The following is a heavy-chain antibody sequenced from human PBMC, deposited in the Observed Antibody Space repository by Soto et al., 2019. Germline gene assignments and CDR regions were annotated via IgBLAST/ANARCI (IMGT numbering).Heavy chain of an antibody. CDR3: ARAQDCSGGSCYLYYYYGMDV. CDR2: IYYSGST. CDR1: GGSISSYY. D-gene: IGHD2-15*01. V-gene: IGHV4-59*01. Sequence: SETLSLTCTVSGGSISSYYWSWIRQPPGKGLEWIGYIYYSGSTNYNPSLKSRVTISVDTSKNTFALKLSYVTAADTAVYYCARAQDCSGGSCYLYYYYGMDVWGQGTTVTVSS. J-gene: IGHJ6*02.